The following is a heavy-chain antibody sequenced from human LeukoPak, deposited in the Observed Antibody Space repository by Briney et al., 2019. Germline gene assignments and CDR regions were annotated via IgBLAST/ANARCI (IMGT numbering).Heavy chain of an antibody. CDR3: AREPSYSSSWYTSCDY. J-gene: IGHJ4*02. V-gene: IGHV3-48*03. CDR1: GFTSSSYE. D-gene: IGHD6-13*01. CDR2: ISSSGSTI. Sequence: PGGSLRLSCAASGFTSSSYEMNWVRQAPGKGLGWVSYISSSGSTIYYADSVKGRFTISRDNAKNSLYLQMSSLRAEDTAVYYCAREPSYSSSWYTSCDYWGQGTLVTVSS.